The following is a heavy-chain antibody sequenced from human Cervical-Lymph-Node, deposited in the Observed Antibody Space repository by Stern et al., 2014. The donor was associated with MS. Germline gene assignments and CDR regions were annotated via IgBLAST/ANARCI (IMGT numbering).Heavy chain of an antibody. V-gene: IGHV5-51*01. J-gene: IGHJ4*02. CDR1: GYSFTTYW. Sequence: EVQLVESGAEVKKPGESLKISCKGSGYSFTTYWIGWVRQMPGKGLEWMGIIYPGDSNTKYSPSFQGQVTISADKSISTAYLQWSSLKASDTAMYYCARRDYYDYVWGSPYYFDYWGQGTLVTVSS. CDR2: IYPGDSNT. D-gene: IGHD3-16*01. CDR3: ARRDYYDYVWGSPYYFDY.